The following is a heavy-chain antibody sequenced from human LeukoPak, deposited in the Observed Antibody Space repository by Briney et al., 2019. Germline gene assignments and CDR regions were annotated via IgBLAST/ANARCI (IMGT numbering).Heavy chain of an antibody. V-gene: IGHV3-23*01. Sequence: PGGSLRLSCAASGVTFSNYAMSWVRQAPGKGLEWVSTIPGSGNDAYYADSVKGRFTISRDNSKNMLYLQMNSLRAEDTAVYYCAKGATGLRIVGDDWGQGTPVTVSS. CDR1: GVTFSNYA. J-gene: IGHJ4*02. CDR3: AKGATGLRIVGDD. CDR2: IPGSGNDA. D-gene: IGHD2-15*01.